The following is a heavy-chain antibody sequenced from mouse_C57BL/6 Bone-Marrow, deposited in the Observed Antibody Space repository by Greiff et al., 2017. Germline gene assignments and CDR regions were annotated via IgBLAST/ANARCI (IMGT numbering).Heavy chain of an antibody. CDR3: TPQKTGTSYWYFDV. Sequence: QVQLKESGAELVRPGASVTLSCKASGYTFTDYEMHWVKQTPVHGLEWIGAIDPETGGTAYNQKFKGKAILTADKSSSTAYMELRSLTSEDSAVYYCTPQKTGTSYWYFDVWGTGTTVTVSS. V-gene: IGHV1-15*01. CDR1: GYTFTDYE. D-gene: IGHD4-1*01. CDR2: IDPETGGT. J-gene: IGHJ1*03.